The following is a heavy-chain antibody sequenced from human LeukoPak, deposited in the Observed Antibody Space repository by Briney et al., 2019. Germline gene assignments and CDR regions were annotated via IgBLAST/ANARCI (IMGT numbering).Heavy chain of an antibody. CDR2: INHSGST. V-gene: IGHV4-34*01. D-gene: IGHD2-15*01. CDR1: GESFSGYY. J-gene: IGHJ6*02. CDR3: ERAQGFIYYYYYGMDV. Sequence: SETLSLTCAVYGESFSGYYWSWIRQPPGEGLEWIGEINHSGSTNYNPSLKSRVTISVDTSKNQFSLKLSSVTAADAAVYYCERAQGFIYYYYYGMDVWGQGTTVTVSS.